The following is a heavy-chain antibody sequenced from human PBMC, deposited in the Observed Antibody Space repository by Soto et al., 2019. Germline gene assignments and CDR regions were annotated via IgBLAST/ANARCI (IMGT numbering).Heavy chain of an antibody. V-gene: IGHV1-18*01. CDR2: ISAYNGNT. Sequence: GASVKVSCKASGYTFTSYGISWVRQAPGQGLVWMGWISAYNGNTNYAQKLQGRVTMTTDTSTSTAYMELRSLRSDDTAVYYCARGGVPGVVISYYYYGMDVWGQGTTVTVSS. CDR3: ARGGVPGVVISYYYYGMDV. D-gene: IGHD3-3*01. J-gene: IGHJ6*02. CDR1: GYTFTSYG.